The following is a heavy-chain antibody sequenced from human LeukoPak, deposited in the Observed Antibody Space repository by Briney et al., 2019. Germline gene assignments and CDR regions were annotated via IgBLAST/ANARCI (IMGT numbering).Heavy chain of an antibody. V-gene: IGHV3-33*01. J-gene: IGHJ4*02. CDR3: ARNGQQWPVYSCDD. D-gene: IGHD6-19*01. CDR1: GFNFSSFG. CDR2: IWYAGNNK. Sequence: GKSLRLSCAASGFNFSSFGVHWVRQAPGKGLEWVAVIWYAGNNKYYADSMKGRFTISRDNSKNTLYLHMNSLRAEDTAVYYCARNGQQWPVYSCDDWGQGTLVTVSS.